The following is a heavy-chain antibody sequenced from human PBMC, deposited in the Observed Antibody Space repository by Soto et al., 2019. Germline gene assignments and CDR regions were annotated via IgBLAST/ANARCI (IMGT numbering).Heavy chain of an antibody. D-gene: IGHD3-16*01. CDR2: IGTAGDT. CDR1: GFTFSSYD. V-gene: IGHV3-13*01. CDR3: TRGADGFDY. Sequence: EVQLVESGGDLVQPGGSLRLSCAASGFTFSSYDFHWVRQATGKGLEWVSGIGTAGDTYYAGSMKGRFIMSRENGKNSLYLQMNSLRAGDTAVYYCTRGADGFDYWGQGTLVTVSS. J-gene: IGHJ4*02.